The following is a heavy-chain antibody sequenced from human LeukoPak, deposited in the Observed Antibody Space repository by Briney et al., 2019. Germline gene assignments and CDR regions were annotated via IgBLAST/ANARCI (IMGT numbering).Heavy chain of an antibody. CDR3: ARPGYCSGGSCDWFDP. V-gene: IGHV4-34*01. J-gene: IGHJ5*02. CDR2: IYHSGST. CDR1: GGSFSGYY. Sequence: SSETLSLTCAVYGGSFSGYYWSWIRQPPGKGLEWIGSIYHSGSTYYNPSLKSRVTISVDTSKNQFSLKLSSVTAADTAVYYCARPGYCSGGSCDWFDPWGQGTLVTVSS. D-gene: IGHD2-15*01.